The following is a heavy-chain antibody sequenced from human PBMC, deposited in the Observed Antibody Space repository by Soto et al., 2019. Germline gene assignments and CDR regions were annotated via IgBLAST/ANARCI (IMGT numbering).Heavy chain of an antibody. J-gene: IGHJ4*02. Sequence: QVQLVESGGGVVQPGRSLRLSCAASGFTFSSYAMHWVRQAPGKGLEWVEVISYDGSNKYYADSVKGRFTISRDISKTTLYLQMNRLRAEDTAVYYSARPGGLLLDHWCQGNVATVSS. D-gene: IGHD4-17*01. CDR2: ISYDGSNK. CDR1: GFTFSSYA. CDR3: ARPGGLLLDH. V-gene: IGHV3-30-3*01.